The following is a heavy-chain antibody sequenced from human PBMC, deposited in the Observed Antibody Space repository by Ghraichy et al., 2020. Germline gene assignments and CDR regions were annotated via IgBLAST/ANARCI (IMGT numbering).Heavy chain of an antibody. CDR3: AKDRYYYAPNLIDYYGMDV. V-gene: IGHV3-30*02. CDR1: GFTFSSYG. Sequence: GGSLRLSCAASGFTFSSYGMHWVRQAPGKGLEWVAFIRYDGSNKYYADSVKGRFTISRDNSKNTLYLQMNSLRAEDTAVYYCAKDRYYYAPNLIDYYGMDVWGQGTTVTVSS. J-gene: IGHJ6*02. CDR2: IRYDGSNK. D-gene: IGHD3-10*01.